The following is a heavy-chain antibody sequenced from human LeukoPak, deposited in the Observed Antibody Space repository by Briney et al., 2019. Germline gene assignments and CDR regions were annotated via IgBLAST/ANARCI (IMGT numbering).Heavy chain of an antibody. V-gene: IGHV5-51*01. CDR3: ARVPTSSEGWFDP. D-gene: IGHD2-2*01. CDR1: GYTFSSYW. CDR2: IYPGDSDT. J-gene: IGHJ5*02. Sequence: GESLKISCKGSGYTFSSYWIAWVRQMPGKGLEWMGIIYPGDSDTRYSPSFQSQVTISADKSITTAYLQWSSLKASDTAMYYCARVPTSSEGWFDPWGQGTLVTVSS.